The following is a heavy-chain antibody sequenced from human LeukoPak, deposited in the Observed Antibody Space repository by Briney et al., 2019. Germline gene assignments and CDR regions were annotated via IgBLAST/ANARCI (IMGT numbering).Heavy chain of an antibody. J-gene: IGHJ4*02. CDR3: ARVSYNSSGYNDY. V-gene: IGHV4-4*02. Sequence: SETLSLTCAVSGGSISISNWWSWVRQPPGKGLEWIGEIYHSGSTNYNPSLKSRVTISVDKSKNQFSLKLSSVTAADTAVYYCARVSYNSSGYNDYWGQGTLVTVSS. CDR1: GGSISISNW. D-gene: IGHD3-22*01. CDR2: IYHSGST.